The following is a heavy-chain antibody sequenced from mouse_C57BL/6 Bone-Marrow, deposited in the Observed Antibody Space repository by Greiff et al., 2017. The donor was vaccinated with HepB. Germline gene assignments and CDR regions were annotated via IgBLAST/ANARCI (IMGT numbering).Heavy chain of an antibody. J-gene: IGHJ2*01. CDR1: GFNIKNTY. D-gene: IGHD1-1*01. Sequence: EVQLVESVAELVRPGASVKLSCTASGFNIKNTYMHWVKQRPEQGLEWIGRIDPANGNTKYAPKFQGKATITADTSSNTAYLQLSSLTSEDTAIYYCARLIYYYGSSSSYWGQGTTLTVSS. CDR2: IDPANGNT. CDR3: ARLIYYYGSSSSY. V-gene: IGHV14-3*01.